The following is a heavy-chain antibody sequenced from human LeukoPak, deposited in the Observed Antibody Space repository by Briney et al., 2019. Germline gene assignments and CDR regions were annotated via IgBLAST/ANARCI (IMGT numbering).Heavy chain of an antibody. CDR1: GYTFTTYN. Sequence: ASVKVSCKSSGYTFTTYNINWVRQAPGQGLEWMGWISGYNGNTNYAQKLQGRVTITADKSTSTAYMELSSLRSEDTAVYYCARVGSSGFGAFDIWGQGTMVTVSS. V-gene: IGHV1-18*01. CDR2: ISGYNGNT. D-gene: IGHD6-19*01. CDR3: ARVGSSGFGAFDI. J-gene: IGHJ3*02.